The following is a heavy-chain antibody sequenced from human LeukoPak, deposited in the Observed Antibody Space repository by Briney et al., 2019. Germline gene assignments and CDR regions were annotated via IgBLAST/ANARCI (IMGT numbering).Heavy chain of an antibody. CDR1: GFTFSDYY. Sequence: GGSLRLSCAASGFTFSDYYMSWIRQAPGKGLECVSYISSGSTYTNYADSVKGRFTISRDSAKNSLYLQMNSLRAEDTAVYYCARHDYHSNSDAFDVWGQGTMVTVSS. CDR3: ARHDYHSNSDAFDV. J-gene: IGHJ3*01. V-gene: IGHV3-11*06. CDR2: ISSGSTYT. D-gene: IGHD4-23*01.